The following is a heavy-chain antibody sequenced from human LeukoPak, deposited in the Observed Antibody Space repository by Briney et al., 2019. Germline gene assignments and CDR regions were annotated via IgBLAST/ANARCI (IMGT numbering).Heavy chain of an antibody. CDR2: IKQDGSEK. J-gene: IGHJ4*02. CDR3: ARSFMAGAGCVDY. CDR1: GFTFSSYW. D-gene: IGHD6-19*01. Sequence: GGSLRLSCAASGFTFSSYWMSWVRQAPGKGLEWVANIKQDGSEKYYVDSVKGRFTISRDNSKNTLYLQMNSLRAEDTAVYYCARSFMAGAGCVDYWGQGPRATVPS. V-gene: IGHV3-7*01.